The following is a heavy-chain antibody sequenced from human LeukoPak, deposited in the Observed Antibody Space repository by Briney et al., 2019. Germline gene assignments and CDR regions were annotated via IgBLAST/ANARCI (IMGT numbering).Heavy chain of an antibody. CDR1: GFTFSSYG. CDR2: ISYDGSNK. Sequence: GGSLRLSCAASGFTFSSYGMHWVRQAPVKGLEWVAVISYDGSNKYYADSVKGRFTISRDNSKNTLYLQMNSLRAEDTAVYYCAKDLLYFDWLLPDYWGQGTLVTVSS. J-gene: IGHJ4*02. V-gene: IGHV3-30*18. D-gene: IGHD3-9*01. CDR3: AKDLLYFDWLLPDY.